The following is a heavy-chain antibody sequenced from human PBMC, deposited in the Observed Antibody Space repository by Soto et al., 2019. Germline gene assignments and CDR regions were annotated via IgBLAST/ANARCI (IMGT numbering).Heavy chain of an antibody. J-gene: IGHJ6*02. Sequence: SETLSLTCAVSGDSISSYYCMWIRQPPGKELESIGYLYYGRSANYNPSLKSRVNLSVDTSTNQCSLTLSSMTAADTAVYYCTRSQHRGLLLRTYYYGMDVWGQGTTVTVSS. CDR3: TRSQHRGLLLRTYYYGMDV. V-gene: IGHV4-59*01. CDR1: GDSISSYY. CDR2: LYYGRSA. D-gene: IGHD2-15*01.